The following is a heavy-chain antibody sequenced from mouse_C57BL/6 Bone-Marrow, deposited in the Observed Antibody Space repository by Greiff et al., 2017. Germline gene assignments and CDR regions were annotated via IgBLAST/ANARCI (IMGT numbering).Heavy chain of an antibody. Sequence: VKLVESGAELVKPGASVKFSCKASGYAFSSSWMHWVKQRPGQGLEWIGRIYPGDGDTNYNRKFQGKATMTADKSSSTAYLQLSSLTSEDSAVXCWARWGCAGVYWGQGTTLTVSS. V-gene: IGHV1-82*01. CDR2: IYPGDGDT. CDR1: GYAFSSSW. J-gene: IGHJ2*01. CDR3: ARWGCAGVY.